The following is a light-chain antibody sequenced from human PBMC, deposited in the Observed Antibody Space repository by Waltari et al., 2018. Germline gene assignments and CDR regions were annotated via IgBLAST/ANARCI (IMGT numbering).Light chain of an antibody. V-gene: IGKV4-1*01. CDR3: QQYYSTPWT. CDR1: QSVLYRSNNKNY. Sequence: DIVMTQSPASLAVSLGERATLNCKSSQSVLYRSNNKNYLAWYQQKPGQPPKLLIYWASTRESGVPDRFSGSGSGTDFTLTISSLQAEDVAVYYCQQYYSTPWTFGQGTKVEIK. CDR2: WAS. J-gene: IGKJ1*01.